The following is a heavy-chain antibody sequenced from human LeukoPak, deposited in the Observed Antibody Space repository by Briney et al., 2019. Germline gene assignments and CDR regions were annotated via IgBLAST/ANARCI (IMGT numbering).Heavy chain of an antibody. J-gene: IGHJ4*02. CDR2: INPNSGGT. Sequence: GASVKVSCKASGYTFTGYYMHWVRQAPGQGLEWMGWINPNSGGTNYAQKFQGRVTMTRDTSIGTAYMELSRLRSDDTAVYYCARDVRAFTMVRGVIGYWGQGTLVTVSS. CDR3: ARDVRAFTMVRGVIGY. D-gene: IGHD3-10*01. V-gene: IGHV1-2*02. CDR1: GYTFTGYY.